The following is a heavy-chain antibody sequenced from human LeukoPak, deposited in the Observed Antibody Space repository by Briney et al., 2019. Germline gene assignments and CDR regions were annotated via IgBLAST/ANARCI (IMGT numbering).Heavy chain of an antibody. Sequence: PSETLSLICTVSGASITSSYWSWIRQPPGKGLEWIGYVYHTGNTDYNPSLRSRVTISLDTSKSHFTLSLSSATAADTAVYFCARHPFSNPFDFWGRGTLVTVSS. CDR3: ARHPFSNPFDF. V-gene: IGHV4-59*08. CDR1: GASITSSY. J-gene: IGHJ4*02. CDR2: VYHTGNT. D-gene: IGHD2/OR15-2a*01.